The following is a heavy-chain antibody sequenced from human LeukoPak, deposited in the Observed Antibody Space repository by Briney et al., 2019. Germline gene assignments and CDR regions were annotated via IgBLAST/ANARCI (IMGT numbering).Heavy chain of an antibody. CDR1: SGSISSTSYY. J-gene: IGHJ4*02. CDR2: MYYSGST. D-gene: IGHD3-10*01. Sequence: SETLSLTCTVSSGSISSTSYYWGWIRQPPGMGLEWIGSMYYSGSTYYNPSLKSRVTISVDTSKSPFSLKLSSVTAADTAVYYCAREMRSPRGGFDYWDQGTLVTVSS. V-gene: IGHV4-39*07. CDR3: AREMRSPRGGFDY.